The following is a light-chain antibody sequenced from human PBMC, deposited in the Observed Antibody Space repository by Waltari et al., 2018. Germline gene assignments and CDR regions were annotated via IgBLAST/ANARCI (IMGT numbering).Light chain of an antibody. V-gene: IGKV3-20*01. CDR1: QSVSKY. CDR2: DAS. CDR3: QKYGTLPAT. J-gene: IGKJ1*01. Sequence: EIDLTQSPGTLSLSPGERATLSCRASQSVSKYLAWYQQKPGQAPRLLISDASTRATGIPDRFSGSGWGTDFSLTISRLEPEDFAVYYCQKYGTLPATFGQGTKVQ.